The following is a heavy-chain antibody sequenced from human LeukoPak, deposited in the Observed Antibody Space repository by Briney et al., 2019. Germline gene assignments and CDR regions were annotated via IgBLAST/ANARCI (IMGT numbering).Heavy chain of an antibody. CDR3: ARDKKSGESSEIDY. CDR2: IASDGGAK. J-gene: IGHJ4*02. Sequence: PGTSLRLSCVASGFSFSNHGMHWVRQAPGKGLEWVSVIASDGGAKFYADSVKGRFTVSRDNAKNTLNLQMNSLRAEDTAVYYCARDKKSGESSEIDYWGQGTLVTVSS. D-gene: IGHD3-10*01. V-gene: IGHV3-30*03. CDR1: GFSFSNHG.